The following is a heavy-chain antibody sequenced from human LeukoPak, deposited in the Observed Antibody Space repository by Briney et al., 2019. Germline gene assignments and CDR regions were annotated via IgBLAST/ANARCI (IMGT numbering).Heavy chain of an antibody. Sequence: SETLSLTCTVSGASISSYYWSWIRQPPGKGLEWIGYIYSSGSTQYNPSLKSRVTISVDTSKNQFSLSLRSVTAADTAVYYCARYDRSAPTYFDYWGQGTLGTVSS. V-gene: IGHV4-59*08. J-gene: IGHJ4*02. CDR3: ARYDRSAPTYFDY. CDR2: IYSSGST. D-gene: IGHD3-9*01. CDR1: GASISSYY.